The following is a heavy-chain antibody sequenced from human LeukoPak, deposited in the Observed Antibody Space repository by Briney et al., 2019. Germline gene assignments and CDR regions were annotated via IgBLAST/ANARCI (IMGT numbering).Heavy chain of an antibody. CDR1: GFTVSDNY. CDR3: ARRPVNAYSFDS. D-gene: IGHD3-16*01. V-gene: IGHV3-53*01. J-gene: IGHJ4*02. Sequence: GGSLRLSCAASGFTVSDNYLSWVRQAPGKGLQWVSFINSGGYTSYADSVKGRFTISRDNSQNTLYLQLNNLRADDTAVYYCARRPVNAYSFDSWGQGTLVIVSS. CDR2: INSGGYT.